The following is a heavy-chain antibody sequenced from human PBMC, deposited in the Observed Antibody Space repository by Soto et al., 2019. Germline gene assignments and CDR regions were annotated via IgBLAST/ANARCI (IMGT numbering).Heavy chain of an antibody. CDR1: GYTFTGYY. CDR2: INPNSGGT. D-gene: IGHD3-3*01. V-gene: IGHV1-2*04. CDR3: ARDHQPTYYDFWSGYLGNNYYYYYGMDV. Sequence: ASVKVSCKASGYTFTGYYMHWVRQAPGQGLEWMGWINPNSGGTNYAQKFQGWVTMTRDTSISTAYMELSRLRSDDTAVYYCARDHQPTYYDFWSGYLGNNYYYYYGMDVWGQGTTVTVS. J-gene: IGHJ6*02.